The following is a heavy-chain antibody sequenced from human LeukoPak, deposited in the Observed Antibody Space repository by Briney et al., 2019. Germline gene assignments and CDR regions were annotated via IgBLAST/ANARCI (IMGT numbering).Heavy chain of an antibody. CDR2: IYYSGTT. Sequence: SETLSLTCAVSGASISSYYWSWIRQPPGKGLEWIGYIYYSGTTNYNPSLKSRVTISVDTSKNQFSLKLSAVTAADTAVYYCALHQRGANWFDPWGQGTLVTVSS. CDR3: ALHQRGANWFDP. D-gene: IGHD1-26*01. CDR1: GASISSYY. J-gene: IGHJ5*02. V-gene: IGHV4-59*08.